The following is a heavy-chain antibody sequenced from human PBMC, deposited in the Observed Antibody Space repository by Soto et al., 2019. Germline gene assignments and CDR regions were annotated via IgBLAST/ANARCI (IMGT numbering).Heavy chain of an antibody. Sequence: GGSMRLSCAASEFTFSGYATNWVRQAPGKGLEWVSSISGSGDSTYYADSVKGRFTISRDNSKNTLSLQMNSLRAEDTAVYYCAKSGQSNRLNMDVWGQGTTVTVSS. CDR3: AKSGQSNRLNMDV. J-gene: IGHJ6*02. CDR1: EFTFSGYA. V-gene: IGHV3-23*01. D-gene: IGHD6-25*01. CDR2: ISGSGDST.